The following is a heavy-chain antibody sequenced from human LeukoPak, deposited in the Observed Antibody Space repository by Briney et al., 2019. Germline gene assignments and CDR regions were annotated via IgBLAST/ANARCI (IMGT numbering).Heavy chain of an antibody. CDR3: GRGAYGDYDS. CDR2: ISSGSDRT. J-gene: IGHJ5*01. V-gene: IGHV3-23*01. Sequence: PGGSLRLSCAASAFTFSSYAMSWVRQAPGKGLEGVSPISSGSDRTYYADPVQGRFTISKDNSKDPLYRQRSGLRDEDAAVYFCGRGAYGDYDSWGQGTLVTVSS. CDR1: AFTFSSYA. D-gene: IGHD4-17*01.